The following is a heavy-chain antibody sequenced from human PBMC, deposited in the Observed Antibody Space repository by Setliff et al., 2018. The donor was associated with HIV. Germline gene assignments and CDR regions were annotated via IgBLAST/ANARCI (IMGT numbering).Heavy chain of an antibody. J-gene: IGHJ4*02. CDR2: IDPNSGGT. CDR1: GFTLANNY. V-gene: IGHV1-2*02. Sequence: GASVKVSCKASGFTLANNYIHWGRQAPGQGLEWMGWIDPNSGGTKYAQKFEGRGTMTRDTTVNTVYIEVNSLRSDDTAVYYCSRDVWVPGRGNDLEYWGQGIPVTVSS. CDR3: SRDVWVPGRGNDLEY. D-gene: IGHD3-10*01.